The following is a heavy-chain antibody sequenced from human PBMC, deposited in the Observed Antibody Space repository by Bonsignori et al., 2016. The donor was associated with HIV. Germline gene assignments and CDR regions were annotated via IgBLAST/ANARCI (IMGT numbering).Heavy chain of an antibody. J-gene: IGHJ6*03. Sequence: PGKGLEWIGEINHSGSTNYNPSLKSRVTISVDTSKNQFSLKLSSVTAADTAVYYCARSGILYYYYYYMDVWGKGTTVTVSS. D-gene: IGHD6-25*01. CDR3: ARSGILYYYYYYMDV. CDR2: INHSGST. V-gene: IGHV4-34*01.